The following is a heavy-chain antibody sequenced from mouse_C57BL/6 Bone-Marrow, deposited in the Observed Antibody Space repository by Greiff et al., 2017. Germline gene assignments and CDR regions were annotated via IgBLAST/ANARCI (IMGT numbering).Heavy chain of an antibody. Sequence: VQLQQSGAELARPGASVKMSCKASGYTFTSYTMHWVKQRPGQGLEWIGYINPSSGYTKYNQKFKDKATLTADKSSSTAYMHLSSLTSEDSAVYYCARSKYYDRRYFDYWGQGTTLTVSS. CDR1: GYTFTSYT. CDR3: ARSKYYDRRYFDY. J-gene: IGHJ2*01. V-gene: IGHV1-4*01. CDR2: INPSSGYT. D-gene: IGHD2-4*01.